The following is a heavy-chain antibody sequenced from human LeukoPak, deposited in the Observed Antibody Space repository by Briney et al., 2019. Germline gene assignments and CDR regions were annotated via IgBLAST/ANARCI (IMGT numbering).Heavy chain of an antibody. CDR2: IYNSGST. Sequence: SETLPLTCTVSGDSISSDSYYWNWIRQPAGKGLEWIGRIYNSGSTKYNPSLRSRVTISVDTSKNQFSLKLTSVTAADTAVYYCATGVTYKSGWYGVDYWGQGTLVTVSS. D-gene: IGHD6-19*01. J-gene: IGHJ4*02. CDR3: ATGVTYKSGWYGVDY. CDR1: GDSISSDSYY. V-gene: IGHV4-61*02.